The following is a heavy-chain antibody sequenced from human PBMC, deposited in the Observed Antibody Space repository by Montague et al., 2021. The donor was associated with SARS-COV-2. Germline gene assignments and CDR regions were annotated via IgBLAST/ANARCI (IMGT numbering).Heavy chain of an antibody. Sequence: SETLSLTCAVSGGALNSGPYYWGWIRQPPGKGLEWLASIHYSGYTYNHPSLRSRVTISVDLAKNKFSLKVSSVTAADTAVYYCARDNFSFYGMDVWGQGTTVTVSS. J-gene: IGHJ6*02. CDR3: ARDNFSFYGMDV. CDR2: IHYSGYT. CDR1: GGALNSGPYY. V-gene: IGHV4-39*02.